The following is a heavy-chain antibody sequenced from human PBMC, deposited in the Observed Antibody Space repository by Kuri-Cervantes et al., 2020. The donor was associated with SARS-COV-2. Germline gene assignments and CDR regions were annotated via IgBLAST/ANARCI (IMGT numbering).Heavy chain of an antibody. Sequence: GESLKISCATSGFTVSSNYMRWVRQAPGRGLEWVSYISSSSSYTNYADSVKGRFTISRDNAKNSLYLQMNSLRAEDTAVYYCARIVGGGSWFDPWGQGTLVTVSS. CDR1: GFTVSSNY. V-gene: IGHV3-11*06. J-gene: IGHJ5*02. CDR2: ISSSSSYT. CDR3: ARIVGGGSWFDP. D-gene: IGHD1-26*01.